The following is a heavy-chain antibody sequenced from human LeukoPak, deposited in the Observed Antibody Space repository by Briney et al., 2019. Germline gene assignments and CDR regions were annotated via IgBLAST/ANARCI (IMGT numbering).Heavy chain of an antibody. V-gene: IGHV4-34*01. J-gene: IGHJ4*02. CDR3: ARNSSTIVSRIRTAIGFDS. CDR2: INHSGST. D-gene: IGHD5/OR15-5a*01. Sequence: SETLSLTCAVYGGSFSGYYWSWIRQPPGKGLEWIGEINHSGSTNYNPSLKSRVTISVDTSKNQFSLKLSSVTAADTAMYYCARNSSTIVSRIRTAIGFDSWGQGTRVTVSS. CDR1: GGSFSGYY.